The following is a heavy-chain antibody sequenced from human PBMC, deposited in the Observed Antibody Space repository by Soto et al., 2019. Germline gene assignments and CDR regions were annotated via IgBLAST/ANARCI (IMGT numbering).Heavy chain of an antibody. Sequence: GGSLRLSCAASGFTFSSYAMGWVRQAPGKGLEWVSAISGSGGSTYYADSVKGRFTISRDNSKNTLYLQMNSLRAEDTAVYYCAKEGVRYCTNGVCYNGLNWFDPWGQGTLVTVSS. CDR3: AKEGVRYCTNGVCYNGLNWFDP. V-gene: IGHV3-23*01. J-gene: IGHJ5*02. D-gene: IGHD2-8*01. CDR1: GFTFSSYA. CDR2: ISGSGGST.